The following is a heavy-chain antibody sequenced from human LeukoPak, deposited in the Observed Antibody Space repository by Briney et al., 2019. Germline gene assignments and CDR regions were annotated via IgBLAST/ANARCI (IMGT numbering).Heavy chain of an antibody. Sequence: PSETLSLTCAVYGGSFSGYYWSWIRQPPGQGLEWIGQINHSGSTSYNPSLKSRVTMSVDTSKNQFSLKLSSVTAADTAIYYCARANSYSGYDYFWFDPWDQGTLVTVSS. CDR2: INHSGST. CDR3: ARANSYSGYDYFWFDP. D-gene: IGHD5-12*01. CDR1: GGSFSGYY. J-gene: IGHJ5*02. V-gene: IGHV4-34*01.